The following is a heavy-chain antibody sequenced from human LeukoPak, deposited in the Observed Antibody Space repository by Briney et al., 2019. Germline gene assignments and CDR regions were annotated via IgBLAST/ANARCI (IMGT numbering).Heavy chain of an antibody. V-gene: IGHV4-59*01. D-gene: IGHD3-22*01. J-gene: IGHJ4*02. CDR1: GGSIRSYY. Sequence: PSETLSLTXTVSGGSIRSYYWSWIRQPPGKGLEWIGYIYYSGSANYNPSLKSRVTISVDTSKNQFSLKLSSVTAADTAVYYCAGGAYDSSGYYGDYWGQGTLVTVSS. CDR3: AGGAYDSSGYYGDY. CDR2: IYYSGSA.